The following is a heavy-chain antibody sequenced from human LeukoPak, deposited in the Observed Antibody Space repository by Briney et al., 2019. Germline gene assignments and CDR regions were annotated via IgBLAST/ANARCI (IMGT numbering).Heavy chain of an antibody. CDR3: AIQRGVAAASRDI. D-gene: IGHD6-13*01. CDR2: IYPGDSDT. Sequence: GESLKISCKGSGYSFTSYWIGWVRQMLGKGLEWMGIIYPGDSDTRYSPSFQGQVTISADKSITTAYLQWSSLKASDTAMYYCAIQRGVAAASRDIWGQGTMVTVSS. J-gene: IGHJ3*02. CDR1: GYSFTSYW. V-gene: IGHV5-51*01.